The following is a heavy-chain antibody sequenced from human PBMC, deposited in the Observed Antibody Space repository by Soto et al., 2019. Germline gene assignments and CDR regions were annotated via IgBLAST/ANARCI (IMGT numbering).Heavy chain of an antibody. D-gene: IGHD6-19*01. Sequence: QVPLVQSGAEVKKPGASVKVSCKASGYTFTSYGISWVRQAPGQGLEWMGWISAYNGNTNYAQKLQGRVTMTTDTSTSTAYMELRSLRSDDTAVYYCASIITGYSSGWYFYWGQGTLVTVSS. CDR2: ISAYNGNT. J-gene: IGHJ4*02. CDR3: ASIITGYSSGWYFY. CDR1: GYTFTSYG. V-gene: IGHV1-18*01.